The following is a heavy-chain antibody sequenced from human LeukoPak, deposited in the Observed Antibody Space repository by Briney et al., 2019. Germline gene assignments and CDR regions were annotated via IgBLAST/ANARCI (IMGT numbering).Heavy chain of an antibody. CDR1: GFTFSSYW. CDR2: ISGSGGST. CDR3: AKDFRSSWYRYFDY. D-gene: IGHD6-13*01. J-gene: IGHJ4*02. V-gene: IGHV3-23*01. Sequence: GGSLRLSCAASGFTFSSYWMSWVRQAPGKGLEWVSAISGSGGSTYYADSVKGRFTISRDNSKNTLYLQMNSLRAEDTAVYYCAKDFRSSWYRYFDYWGQGALVTVSS.